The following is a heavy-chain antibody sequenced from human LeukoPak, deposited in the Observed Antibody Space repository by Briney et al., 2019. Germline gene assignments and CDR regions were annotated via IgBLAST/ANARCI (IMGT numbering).Heavy chain of an antibody. V-gene: IGHV1-46*01. CDR2: IYPRDGSA. J-gene: IGHJ4*02. CDR3: ARDQEGFDY. CDR1: GYTFTSYY. Sequence: ASVKVSCKASGYTFTSYYMHWVRQAPGQGLEWMGMIYPRDGSASYAQKFQGRVTVTRDTSTSTVHMELSGLRSEDTAVYYCARDQEGFDYWGQGTLVTVSS.